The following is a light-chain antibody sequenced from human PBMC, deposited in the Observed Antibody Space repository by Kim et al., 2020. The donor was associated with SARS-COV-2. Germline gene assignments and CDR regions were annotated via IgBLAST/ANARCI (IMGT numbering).Light chain of an antibody. CDR3: QQYYTTPPT. CDR2: WAS. J-gene: IGKJ4*01. CDR1: QSVLDRSNNKNY. Sequence: ATINCKSSQSVLDRSNNKNYLAWYQQKPGQPPKLLVYWASTRESGVPDRFSGSGSGTDFTLTISSLQAEDVAVYYCQQYYTTPPTFGGGTKVDIK. V-gene: IGKV4-1*01.